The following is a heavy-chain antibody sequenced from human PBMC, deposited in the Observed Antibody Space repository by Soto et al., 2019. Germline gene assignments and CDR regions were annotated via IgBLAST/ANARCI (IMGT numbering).Heavy chain of an antibody. Sequence: SETLSLTXAVYGGSFSGYYWSWIRQPPGKGLEWIGEINHSGSTNYNPSLKSRVTISVDTSKNQFSLKLSSVTAADTAAYYCARGPTYHDFWSGYWDYYYYGMDVWGQGTTVTVSS. CDR2: INHSGST. V-gene: IGHV4-34*01. D-gene: IGHD3-3*01. J-gene: IGHJ6*02. CDR1: GGSFSGYY. CDR3: ARGPTYHDFWSGYWDYYYYGMDV.